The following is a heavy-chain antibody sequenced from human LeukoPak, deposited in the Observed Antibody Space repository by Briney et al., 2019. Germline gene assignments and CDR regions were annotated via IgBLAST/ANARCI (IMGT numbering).Heavy chain of an antibody. Sequence: SVKVSCKASGGTFSSYAISWVRQAPGQGLEWMGRIIPILGIANYAQKFQGRVTITADKSTSTAYMELSSLGSEDTAVYYCARDSPYCGGDCYWGQGTLVTVSS. CDR3: ARDSPYCGGDCY. CDR2: IIPILGIA. D-gene: IGHD2-21*01. J-gene: IGHJ4*02. V-gene: IGHV1-69*04. CDR1: GGTFSSYA.